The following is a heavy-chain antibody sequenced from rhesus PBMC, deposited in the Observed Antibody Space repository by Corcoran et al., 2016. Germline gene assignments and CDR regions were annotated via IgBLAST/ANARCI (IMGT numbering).Heavy chain of an antibody. CDR2: IMSAGIST. V-gene: IGHV3-14*01. J-gene: IGHJ2*01. CDR3: ARGLATYWYFDL. D-gene: IGHD1-38*01. CDR1: GFTLSSYW. Sequence: EVQLVESGGGLAKPGGSLRLSCAASGFTLSSYWMHWVRQAQGKGLEWISAIMSAGISTYYADSVKGRFTISRENAKNTLYLQMDGLRSEDTAVYYCARGLATYWYFDLWGPGTPITISS.